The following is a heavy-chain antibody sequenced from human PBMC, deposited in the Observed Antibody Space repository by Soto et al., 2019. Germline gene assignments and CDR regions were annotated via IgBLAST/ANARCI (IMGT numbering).Heavy chain of an antibody. Sequence: QVQLVQSGAEVKKPGSSVKVSCKASGGTFSSYAISWVRQAPGQGLEWMGGIIPIFGTANYAQKFQGRVTIAADESTSTAYMELSSLRSEDTAVYYCASGLGGSLSAPLVGATIGGMGVWGQGTTVTVSS. CDR3: ASGLGGSLSAPLVGATIGGMGV. D-gene: IGHD1-26*01. CDR1: GGTFSSYA. V-gene: IGHV1-69*12. J-gene: IGHJ6*02. CDR2: IIPIFGTA.